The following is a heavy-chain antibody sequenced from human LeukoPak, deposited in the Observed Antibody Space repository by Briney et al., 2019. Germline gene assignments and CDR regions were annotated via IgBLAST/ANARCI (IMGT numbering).Heavy chain of an antibody. Sequence: SETLSLTCTVSGGSISSGGYYWSWIRQHPGKGLEWIGYIYYSGSTYYNPSLKSRVTISVDTSKSQFSLKLSSVTAADTAVYYCARVLVDGYYYYMDVWGKGTTVTVSS. CDR3: ARVLVDGYYYYMDV. V-gene: IGHV4-31*03. CDR1: GGSISSGGYY. J-gene: IGHJ6*03. D-gene: IGHD2-8*02. CDR2: IYYSGST.